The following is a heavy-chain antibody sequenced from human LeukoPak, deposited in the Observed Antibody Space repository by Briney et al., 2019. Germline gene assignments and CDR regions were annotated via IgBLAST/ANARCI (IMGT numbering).Heavy chain of an antibody. V-gene: IGHV4-4*07. Sequence: SETLSLTCTVSGGFISSYYWSWIRQPAGKGLEWIGRIYTSGSTNYNPSLKSRVTMSVDTSKNQFSLKLSSVTAADTAVYYCARDGGYSGYDYLAVGYYFDYWGQGTLVTVSS. CDR1: GGFISSYY. D-gene: IGHD5-12*01. CDR2: IYTSGST. CDR3: ARDGGYSGYDYLAVGYYFDY. J-gene: IGHJ4*02.